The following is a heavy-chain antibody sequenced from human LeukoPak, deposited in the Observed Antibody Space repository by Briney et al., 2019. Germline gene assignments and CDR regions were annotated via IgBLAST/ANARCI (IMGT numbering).Heavy chain of an antibody. D-gene: IGHD2-2*01. J-gene: IGHJ5*02. Sequence: GGSLRLSCAASGFTFSTYWVSWVRQAPGKGLEWVANIKQDGSEKYYVDSVKGRFTISRDNAKKSLFLQLNSLRAEDTAVYYRAREDIVVVPAARRFSSWGQGTLVTVSS. CDR2: IKQDGSEK. V-gene: IGHV3-7*01. CDR1: GFTFSTYW. CDR3: AREDIVVVPAARRFSS.